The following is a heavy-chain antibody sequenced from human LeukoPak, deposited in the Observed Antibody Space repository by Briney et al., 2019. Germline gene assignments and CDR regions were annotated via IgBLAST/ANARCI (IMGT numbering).Heavy chain of an antibody. V-gene: IGHV3-21*01. D-gene: IGHD5-18*01. J-gene: IGHJ4*02. Sequence: PGGSLRLSCAASGFTFSSYSMNWVRQAPGKRRECVSSISSSSSYIYYTDSVNGRFTISRDNAKNSLYLQMNSLRAEDTAVYYCAGGLLWGQGTLVTVSS. CDR1: GFTFSSYS. CDR3: AGGLL. CDR2: ISSSSSYI.